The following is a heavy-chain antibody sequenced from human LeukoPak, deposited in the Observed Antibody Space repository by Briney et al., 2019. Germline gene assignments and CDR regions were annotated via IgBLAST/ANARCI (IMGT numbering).Heavy chain of an antibody. CDR1: GYTFTGYY. CDR3: AGDHNPYIPIDKFDTYNWFDP. D-gene: IGHD3-9*01. J-gene: IGHJ5*02. Sequence: GASVKVSCKASGYTFTGYYMHWVRQAPGQGLEWMGRINPNSGGTNYALKFQGRVTMTRDTSISTAYMELSRLRSDDTAVYYCAGDHNPYIPIDKFDTYNWFDPWGQGTLVTVSS. CDR2: INPNSGGT. V-gene: IGHV1-2*06.